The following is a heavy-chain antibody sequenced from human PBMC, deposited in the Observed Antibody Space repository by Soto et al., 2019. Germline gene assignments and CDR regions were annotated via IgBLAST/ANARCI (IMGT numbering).Heavy chain of an antibody. CDR3: GPRGAVAPRGY. CDR2: INHIGYT. V-gene: IGHV4-34*01. J-gene: IGHJ4*02. D-gene: IGHD2-15*01. Sequence: SETLSLTCAVSGGSFSDFYWTWLRQLPGKGLEWIGEINHIGYTNYNPSLESRVAISVDTSKNRFSLNLRSVTAADTAVYYCGPRGAVAPRGYWGQGTLVTVS. CDR1: GGSFSDFY.